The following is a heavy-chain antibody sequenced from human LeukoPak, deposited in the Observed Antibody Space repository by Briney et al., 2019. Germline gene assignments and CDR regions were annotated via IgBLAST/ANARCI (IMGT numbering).Heavy chain of an antibody. D-gene: IGHD2-2*01. J-gene: IGHJ4*02. CDR3: AREDCSSTSCYPW. CDR2: ISSSGSTI. Sequence: PGGSLRLSCAASGFTFSDYYMGWIRQAPGKGLEWVSYISSSGSTIYYADSVKGRFTISRDNAKNSLYLQMNSLRAEDTAVYYCAREDCSSTSCYPWWGQGTLVTVSS. V-gene: IGHV3-11*01. CDR1: GFTFSDYY.